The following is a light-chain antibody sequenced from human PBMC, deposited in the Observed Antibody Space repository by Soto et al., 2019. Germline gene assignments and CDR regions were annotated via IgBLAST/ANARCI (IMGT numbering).Light chain of an antibody. J-gene: IGLJ1*01. CDR2: EVT. Sequence: QSALTQPASVSGSPGQSITISCTGPSHDVGRYDYVSWYQQHPGKAPKIMIYEVTYRPSGVSNRFSASKSGNTASLTISGLQPEDEADYYCNSYTSSNTLVFGTGTKLTVL. CDR1: SHDVGRYDY. CDR3: NSYTSSNTLV. V-gene: IGLV2-14*01.